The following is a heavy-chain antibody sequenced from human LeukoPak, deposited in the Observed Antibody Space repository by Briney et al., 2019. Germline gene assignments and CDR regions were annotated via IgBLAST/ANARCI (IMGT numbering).Heavy chain of an antibody. Sequence: PSGTLSLTCAVSGGSISSYNWWSWVRQPPGKGLEWIGEIYHSGTTIYNPSLKSRVTISVDKSKNQFSLRLSSVTAADTALYYCARALGYFEDWGQGTLVTVSP. CDR2: IYHSGTT. J-gene: IGHJ4*02. CDR1: GGSISSYNW. CDR3: ARALGYFED. D-gene: IGHD3-16*01. V-gene: IGHV4-4*02.